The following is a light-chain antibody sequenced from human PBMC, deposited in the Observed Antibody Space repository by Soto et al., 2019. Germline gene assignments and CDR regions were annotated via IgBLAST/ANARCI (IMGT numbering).Light chain of an antibody. CDR3: SSYATGIYV. CDR1: NSDGGRYES. J-gene: IGLJ1*01. V-gene: IGLV2-14*03. Sequence: QSVLTHPASVSGSPGQSITISCTVTNSDGGRYESVSWYQQHPGKAAKLIIYEVTNRPSGVSNRFSGYKSGNTASLTISGLQAEDEADYYCSSYATGIYVFGVGTKVTVL. CDR2: EVT.